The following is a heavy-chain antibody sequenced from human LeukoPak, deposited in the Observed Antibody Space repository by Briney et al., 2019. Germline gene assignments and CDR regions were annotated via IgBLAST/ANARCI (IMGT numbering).Heavy chain of an antibody. D-gene: IGHD5-24*01. CDR2: IHHSGSP. J-gene: IGHJ4*02. CDR1: GGSIVSSTFY. V-gene: IGHV4-39*07. CDR3: ARENWRDGYVGSK. Sequence: SETLSLTCSVSGGSIVSSTFYWGWVRQPPGKGLEWIGVIHHSGSPYYNSSLKSRVTISVDTSKNTLSLKLNSVTAADTAVYYCARENWRDGYVGSKWGQGTLVTVSS.